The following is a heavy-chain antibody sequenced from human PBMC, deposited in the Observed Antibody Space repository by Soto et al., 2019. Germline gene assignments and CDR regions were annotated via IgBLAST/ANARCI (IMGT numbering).Heavy chain of an antibody. CDR3: APRVVTAAIFSYYYYYGMDV. Sequence: GGSLRLSCAASGFTFSSYAMSWVRQAPGKGLEWVSAISGSGGSTYYADSVKGRFTISRDNSKNTLYLQMNSLRAEDTAVYYCAPRVVTAAIFSYYYYYGMDVWGHGTTVTVSS. D-gene: IGHD2-2*02. J-gene: IGHJ6*02. CDR2: ISGSGGST. V-gene: IGHV3-23*01. CDR1: GFTFSSYA.